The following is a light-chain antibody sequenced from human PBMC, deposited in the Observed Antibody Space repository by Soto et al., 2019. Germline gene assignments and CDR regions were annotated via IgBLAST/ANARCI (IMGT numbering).Light chain of an antibody. CDR3: QQYGSSTWT. CDR1: QSVSSSY. J-gene: IGKJ1*01. Sequence: LTQSPGTLSFSPGQRATLSCKASQSVSSSYLAWYQQKPGQAPRLLIYGASSRATGIPDRFSGSGSGTDFTLTINRLEPEDFAVYYCQQYGSSTWTFGQGTKVDI. CDR2: GAS. V-gene: IGKV3-20*01.